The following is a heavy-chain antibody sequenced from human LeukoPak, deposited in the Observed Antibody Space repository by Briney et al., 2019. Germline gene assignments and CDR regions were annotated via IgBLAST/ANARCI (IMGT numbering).Heavy chain of an antibody. CDR1: GFTLSSYG. J-gene: IGHJ4*02. CDR3: AKDNPIAVAGTVDY. D-gene: IGHD6-19*01. CDR2: IRYDGSNK. V-gene: IGHV3-30*02. Sequence: PGGSLRLSCAASGFTLSSYGMHWVRQAPGKGLEWVAFIRYDGSNKYYADSVKGRFTISRDNSKNTLYLQMNSLRAEDTAVYYCAKDNPIAVAGTVDYWGQGTLVTVSS.